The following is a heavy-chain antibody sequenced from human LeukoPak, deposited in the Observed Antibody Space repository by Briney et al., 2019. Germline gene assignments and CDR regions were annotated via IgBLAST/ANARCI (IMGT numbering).Heavy chain of an antibody. J-gene: IGHJ4*02. CDR3: ASLFSDGSGYYYESKLDY. V-gene: IGHV3-7*05. CDR2: IKQDGSEK. CDR1: GFTFSRHW. Sequence: GRSLRLSCAASGFTFSRHWMSWVRQAPGKGLEWVANIKQDGSEKYYVDSVKGRFTISRDNAKNSLYLQMNSLRAEDTAVYYCASLFSDGSGYYYESKLDYWGQGTLVTVSS. D-gene: IGHD3-22*01.